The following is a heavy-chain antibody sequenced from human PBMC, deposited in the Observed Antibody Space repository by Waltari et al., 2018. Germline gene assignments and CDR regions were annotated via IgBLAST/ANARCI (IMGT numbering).Heavy chain of an antibody. V-gene: IGHV3-30*01. CDR2: ILYDGSTS. CDR3: ARDMQSGGFRYDY. CDR1: GFTFSRYS. J-gene: IGHJ4*02. Sequence: QVQLVESGGGVVQPGRSRRLSCAASGFTFSRYSMHWVRQAPGQGLEWVAVILYDGSTSYYADSVKGRFTISRDISKNTLYLQMNSLRIEDTAVFYCARDMQSGGFRYDYWGQGTLVTVSS. D-gene: IGHD3-10*01.